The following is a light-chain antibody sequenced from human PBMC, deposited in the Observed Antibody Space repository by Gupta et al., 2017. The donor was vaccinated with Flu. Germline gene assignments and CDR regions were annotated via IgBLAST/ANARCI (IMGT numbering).Light chain of an antibody. J-gene: IGKJ4*01. CDR1: QSVGNTY. CDR2: GAS. Sequence: GTLSVAPVEGATLSCRASQSVGNTYLAWYQLRPGQAPRLLISGASSRATGIPDRFSGSGSGTDFTLTISRLEPEDVAVYYCQQHSSSPLTFGGGTKVEI. CDR3: QQHSSSPLT. V-gene: IGKV3-20*01.